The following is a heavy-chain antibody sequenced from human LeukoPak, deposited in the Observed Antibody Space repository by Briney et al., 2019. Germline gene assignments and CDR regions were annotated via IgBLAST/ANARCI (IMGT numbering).Heavy chain of an antibody. CDR1: GYTFTGYY. D-gene: IGHD2-2*01. CDR3: ARSNSGYCSSTSCYGFDP. Sequence: ASVKVSCKASGYTFTGYYMHWVRQAPGQGLEWMGWINPNSGGTNYAQKFQGRVTMTRDTSISTAYMELSRLRSDDTAVYYCARSNSGYCSSTSCYGFDPWGQGTLVTVSS. J-gene: IGHJ5*02. CDR2: INPNSGGT. V-gene: IGHV1-2*02.